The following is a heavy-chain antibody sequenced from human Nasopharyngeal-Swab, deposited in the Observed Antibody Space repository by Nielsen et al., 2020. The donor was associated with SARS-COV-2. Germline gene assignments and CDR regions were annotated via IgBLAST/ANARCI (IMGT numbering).Heavy chain of an antibody. CDR2: ISSSGSTI. Sequence: GGSLRLSCAASGFTFSDYYMSWIRQAPGKGLEWVSYISSSGSTIYYADSVKGRFTISRDNAKNSLYLQMNSLRAEDTAVYYCASDYYDSSGYVRHWGQGTLVTVSS. CDR3: ASDYYDSSGYVRH. V-gene: IGHV3-11*04. J-gene: IGHJ1*01. D-gene: IGHD3-22*01. CDR1: GFTFSDYY.